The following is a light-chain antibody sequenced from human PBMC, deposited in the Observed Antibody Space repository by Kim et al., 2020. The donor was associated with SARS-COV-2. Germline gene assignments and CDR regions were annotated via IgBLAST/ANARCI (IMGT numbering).Light chain of an antibody. J-gene: IGKJ2*01. V-gene: IGKV1-8*01. Sequence: SASTGASVAIPCRASQGISSYLAWCQHKPGKAPKLLIYAASTLQSGVPSRFSGSGSGTDFTLTIGCLQSEDFATYYCQQYYSYPYTFGQGTKLEI. CDR2: AAS. CDR3: QQYYSYPYT. CDR1: QGISSY.